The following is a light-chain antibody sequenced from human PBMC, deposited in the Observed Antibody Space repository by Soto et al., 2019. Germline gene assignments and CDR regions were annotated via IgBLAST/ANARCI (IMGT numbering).Light chain of an antibody. Sequence: QSVLTQPASVSGSPGESITISCTGTSTDVGGYDYVSWFQQHPGRAPKLIIYDVSIRPSGVSNRFSVSKSGNTASLIISGLQAEDETDYYCSSYTSSNTQVFGTGTKVTV. CDR1: STDVGGYDY. V-gene: IGLV2-14*01. J-gene: IGLJ1*01. CDR3: SSYTSSNTQV. CDR2: DVS.